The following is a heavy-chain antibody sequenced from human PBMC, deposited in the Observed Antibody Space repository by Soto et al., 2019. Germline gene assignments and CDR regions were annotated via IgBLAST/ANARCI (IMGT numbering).Heavy chain of an antibody. CDR1: GYTFITYG. J-gene: IGHJ4*02. Sequence: ASVKVSCKASGYTFITYGVTWVRQAPGQGLEWMGWISAYNGDTNYAQDLQGRVTMTTDTSTTAADTAVYYCARGSSSSWYIVWYFDYWGQGTLVTVSS. CDR3: VWYFDY. D-gene: IGHD6-13*01. CDR2: ISAYNGDT. V-gene: IGHV1-18*01.